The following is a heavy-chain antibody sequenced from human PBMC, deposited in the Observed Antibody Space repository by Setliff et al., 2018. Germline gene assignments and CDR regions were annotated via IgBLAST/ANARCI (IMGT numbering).Heavy chain of an antibody. J-gene: IGHJ3*02. CDR1: GDSVSSNGAA. Sequence: SQTLSLTCAISGDSVSSNGAAWNWIRQSPSGGLEWLGRTFYRSKWYYDYALSVKSRITVNPDTSKNQFSLHLNSVTPEDTAVYYCARVRRQWLARAFDIWGQGTMVTVSS. V-gene: IGHV6-1*01. D-gene: IGHD6-19*01. CDR3: ARVRRQWLARAFDI. CDR2: TFYRSKWYY.